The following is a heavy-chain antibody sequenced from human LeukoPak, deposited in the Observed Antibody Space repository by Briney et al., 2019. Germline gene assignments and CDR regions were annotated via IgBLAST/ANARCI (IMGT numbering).Heavy chain of an antibody. J-gene: IGHJ6*03. CDR2: INPNSGGT. D-gene: IGHD1-26*01. CDR1: GYTFTGYY. Sequence: ASVKVSCKASGYTFTGYYMHWVRQAPGQGLEWMGWINPNSGGTNYAQKFQGRVTMTRDTSISTAYMELSRLRSDDTAVYYCARGRQVGATVYYYYYMDVWGKGTTVTISS. CDR3: ARGRQVGATVYYYYYMDV. V-gene: IGHV1-2*02.